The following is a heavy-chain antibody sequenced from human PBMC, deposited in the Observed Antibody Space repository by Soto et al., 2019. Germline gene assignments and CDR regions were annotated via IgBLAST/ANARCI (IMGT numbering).Heavy chain of an antibody. CDR2: ISAYNGNT. Sequence: GASVKVSCKASGYTFTSYGISWVRQAPGQGLEWMGWISAYNGNTNYAQKLQGRVTMTTDTSTSTAYMELRSLRSDDTAVYYCARDRPGYYYGSGNAFDIWGQGTMVTVSS. CDR3: ARDRPGYYYGSGNAFDI. J-gene: IGHJ3*02. D-gene: IGHD3-10*01. V-gene: IGHV1-18*01. CDR1: GYTFTSYG.